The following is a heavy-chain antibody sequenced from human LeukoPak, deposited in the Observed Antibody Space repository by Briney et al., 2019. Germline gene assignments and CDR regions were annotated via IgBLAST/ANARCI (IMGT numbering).Heavy chain of an antibody. CDR2: IRSKAYGGTT. CDR3: ARGDGSSWAFDH. V-gene: IGHV3-49*05. CDR1: GFAFGDYA. Sequence: KPGGSLRLSCTASGFAFGDYAMTWFRQAPGKGLEWVSFIRSKAYGGTTEYAASVKGRFTISRDDSKSIAYLQMNSLKTEDTAVYYCARGDGSSWAFDHWGQGTLVTVSS. J-gene: IGHJ4*02. D-gene: IGHD6-13*01.